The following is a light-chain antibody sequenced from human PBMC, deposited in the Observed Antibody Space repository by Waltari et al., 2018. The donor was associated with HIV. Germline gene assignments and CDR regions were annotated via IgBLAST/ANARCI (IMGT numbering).Light chain of an antibody. CDR3: HQHGDSPPFT. Sequence: EIVLTLSPGTLSLSPVESATLSCRARQSVGSAYLAWYQQKPGRAPTLLIYVASNRAAGIPDRCSGSGSGTDFTLTINRLEPQDFAVYYCHQHGDSPPFTFGPGTKVDIK. V-gene: IGKV3-20*01. CDR1: QSVGSAY. CDR2: VAS. J-gene: IGKJ3*01.